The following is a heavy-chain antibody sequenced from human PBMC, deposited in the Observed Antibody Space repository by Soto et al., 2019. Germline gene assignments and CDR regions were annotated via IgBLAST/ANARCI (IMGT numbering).Heavy chain of an antibody. CDR2: ISSSSSTI. V-gene: IGHV3-48*01. CDR3: ARVVGGYCSGGSCLDPPLHDAFDI. D-gene: IGHD2-15*01. J-gene: IGHJ3*02. CDR1: GFTFSSYS. Sequence: GGSLRLSCAASGFTFSSYSMNWVRQAPGKGLEWVSYISSSSSTIYYADSVKGRFTISRDNAKNSLYLQMNSLRAEDTAVYYCARVVGGYCSGGSCLDPPLHDAFDIWGQGTMVTVSS.